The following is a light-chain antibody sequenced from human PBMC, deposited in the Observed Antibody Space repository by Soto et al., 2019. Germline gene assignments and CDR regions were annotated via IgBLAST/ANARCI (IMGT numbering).Light chain of an antibody. CDR1: QSVSSNY. V-gene: IGKV3-20*01. CDR2: GAS. CDR3: QQYGSSRYT. Sequence: EIVLTQSPGTLSLSPGERATLSCRASQSVSSNYLAWYQQKPGQAPRLLIYGASSRATGIPDRFSGSGSGTDFTLTISRLEPEDFAVYYCQQYGSSRYTFVQGTTLEI. J-gene: IGKJ2*01.